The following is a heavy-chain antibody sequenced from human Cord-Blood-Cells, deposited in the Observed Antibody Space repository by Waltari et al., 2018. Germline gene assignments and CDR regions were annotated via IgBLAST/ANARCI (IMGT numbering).Heavy chain of an antibody. V-gene: IGHV4-39*01. D-gene: IGHD3-9*01. CDR2: IYYSGST. J-gene: IGHJ6*02. CDR3: ARHGAPALSMTGYYASYYYYGMDV. CDR1: GGHISSRSYY. Sequence: QLQLQESGPGLVQPSAHLSLTCPVSGGHISSRSYYWGCLCSPPGKGLPWMGSIYYSGSTYYNPSLKSRVTISVDTSNNQFSLKLSSVTAADTAVYYCARHGAPALSMTGYYASYYYYGMDVWGQGTTVTVSS.